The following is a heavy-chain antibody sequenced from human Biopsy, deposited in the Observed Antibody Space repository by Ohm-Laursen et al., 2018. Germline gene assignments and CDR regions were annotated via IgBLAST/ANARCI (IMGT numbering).Heavy chain of an antibody. J-gene: IGHJ2*01. Sequence: ASVKVSCKPSGYTFTAFSVHWLRQAPGQGLGWMGWINPKSGDTDYPQNFQGRVSMTRDTSISTAYMDLSRLRSDDTAVYYCARGRRHCSGTCSRWYVDLWGRGTLVTVSS. CDR3: ARGRRHCSGTCSRWYVDL. CDR1: GYTFTAFS. D-gene: IGHD2-2*01. V-gene: IGHV1-2*02. CDR2: INPKSGDT.